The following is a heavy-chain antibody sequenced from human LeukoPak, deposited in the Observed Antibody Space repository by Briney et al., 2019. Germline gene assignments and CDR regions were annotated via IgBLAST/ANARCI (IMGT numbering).Heavy chain of an antibody. CDR2: IKQDGSEK. CDR1: GFTLSSYW. D-gene: IGHD4-23*01. V-gene: IGHV3-7*01. CDR3: ARYIETPRRDLDY. J-gene: IGHJ4*02. Sequence: GGSLRLSCAASGFTLSSYWMSWVRQAPGKGLEWVANIKQDGSEKYYMDSVKGRFTISRDNAKNSVYLQMNTLRAEDTAVYYCARYIETPRRDLDYWGQGTLVTVSS.